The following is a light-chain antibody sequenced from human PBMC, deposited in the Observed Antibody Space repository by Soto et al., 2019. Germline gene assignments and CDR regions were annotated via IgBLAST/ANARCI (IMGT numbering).Light chain of an antibody. J-gene: IGKJ3*01. CDR2: GAS. Sequence: EVVLTQSPATLSLSPGERATLSCRASENVRTFVDWYQQKPGQAPRLLIYGASNRATGIPARFSGSGSGTDFTLTISSLQPEDVAAYYCQKYNSAPFTFGPGTKVDIK. CDR1: ENVRTF. V-gene: IGKV3-11*01. CDR3: QKYNSAPFT.